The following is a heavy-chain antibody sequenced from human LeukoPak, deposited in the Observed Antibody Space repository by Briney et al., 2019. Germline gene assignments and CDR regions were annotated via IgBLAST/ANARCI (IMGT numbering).Heavy chain of an antibody. D-gene: IGHD4-17*01. Sequence: SETLSLTCTVYGGSFSSYYWSWIRQPPGQGLELMGENNQRSSTNYTPSSKSRVTISADTSKNYLSLKLSSVTAADTAVYYCARFPTRVTTDYYYGMDVWGQGTTVTVSS. V-gene: IGHV4-34*01. CDR3: ARFPTRVTTDYYYGMDV. CDR2: NNQRSST. J-gene: IGHJ6*02. CDR1: GGSFSSYY.